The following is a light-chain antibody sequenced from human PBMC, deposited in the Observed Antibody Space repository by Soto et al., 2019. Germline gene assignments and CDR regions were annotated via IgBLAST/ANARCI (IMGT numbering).Light chain of an antibody. Sequence: NFMLTQPHSLSESPGKTVTISCTRISGSIGSSYVQWYQPRPGSAPTTVIYEDNLRPSGVPDRFSGSIDRSSNSASLTISGLKPEDEADYSCQSSDSTSEVFGGGTKLPVL. CDR3: QSSDSTSEV. CDR1: SGSIGSSY. V-gene: IGLV6-57*04. J-gene: IGLJ2*01. CDR2: EDN.